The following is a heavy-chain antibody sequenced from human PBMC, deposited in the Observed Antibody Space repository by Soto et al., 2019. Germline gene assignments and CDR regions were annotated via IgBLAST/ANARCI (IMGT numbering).Heavy chain of an antibody. CDR2: ISYDGSNK. Sequence: GGSLRLSCAASGFTFSSYGMHWVRQAPGKGLEWVAVISYDGSNKYYADYVKGRFTISRDNAKNSLYLQMNSLIAEDTAVYYCARGYSYMDVWGKGTTVTVSS. CDR1: GFTFSSYG. J-gene: IGHJ6*03. CDR3: ARGYSYMDV. V-gene: IGHV3-30*03.